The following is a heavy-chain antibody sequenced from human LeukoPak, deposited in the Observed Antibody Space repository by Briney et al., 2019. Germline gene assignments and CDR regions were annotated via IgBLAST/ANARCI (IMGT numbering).Heavy chain of an antibody. CDR2: IRYDGSNK. D-gene: IGHD4-11*01. CDR3: ARDLYRDSLPVSWFDP. J-gene: IGHJ5*02. CDR1: GFTFSSYG. V-gene: IGHV3-30*02. Sequence: PGGSLRLSCAASGFTFSSYGMHWVRQAPGKGLEWVAFIRYDGSNKYYADSVKGRFTISRDNSKNTLYLQMNSLRAEDTAVYYCARDLYRDSLPVSWFDPWGQGTLVTVSS.